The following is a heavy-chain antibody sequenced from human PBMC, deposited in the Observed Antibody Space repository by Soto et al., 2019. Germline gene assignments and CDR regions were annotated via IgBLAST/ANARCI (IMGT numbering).Heavy chain of an antibody. CDR2: IYPGDSDT. Sequence: GESLNISCRGSGYSFISYWIGVFRQIPGKGLELMGIIYPGDSDTRYRPSLQGQVTISADKSISTAYLQWSSLKASDTAMYYCARQGRYDRGGPIWGPAYYCDYCAQGTL. CDR1: GYSFISYW. V-gene: IGHV5-51*01. CDR3: ARQGRYDRGGPIWGPAYYCDY. D-gene: IGHD3-22*01. J-gene: IGHJ4*02.